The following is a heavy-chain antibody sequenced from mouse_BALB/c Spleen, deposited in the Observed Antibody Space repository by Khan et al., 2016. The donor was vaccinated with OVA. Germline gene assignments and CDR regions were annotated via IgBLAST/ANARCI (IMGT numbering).Heavy chain of an antibody. J-gene: IGHJ4*01. CDR2: IWSGGST. V-gene: IGHV2-2*02. D-gene: IGHD2-1*01. CDR1: GFSLTSYG. CDR3: ARTYFSYGNYGDYFTMDY. Sequence: VQLQESGPGLVQPSQSLSITCTVSGFSLTSYGVPWVRQSPGKGLEWLGVIWSGGSTDYNSAFISRLTISKDNSKSQVFFKMISLQANDTAIYYCARTYFSYGNYGDYFTMDYWGQGTSVTVSS.